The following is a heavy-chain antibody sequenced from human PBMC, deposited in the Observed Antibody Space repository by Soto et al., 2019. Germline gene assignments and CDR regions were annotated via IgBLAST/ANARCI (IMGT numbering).Heavy chain of an antibody. D-gene: IGHD1-26*01. CDR1: NGSIINYY. Sequence: QVQLQESGPGPVKPSENLSLTCTVSNGSIINYYWSWTRQPPGKGLEWIGFIYYSGSTNYNPYIKNRVIFSVDMYRNLHSLNLNSVTAADTAVYYCAIRLALATTTGDDFDLWGQGTMVTVSS. J-gene: IGHJ3*01. CDR3: AIRLALATTTGDDFDL. CDR2: IYYSGST. V-gene: IGHV4-59*01.